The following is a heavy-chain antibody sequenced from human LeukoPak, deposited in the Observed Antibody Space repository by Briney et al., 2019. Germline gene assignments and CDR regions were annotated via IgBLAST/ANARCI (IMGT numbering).Heavy chain of an antibody. CDR1: GFTVSSNY. CDR3: ARTVTNPYYYYVMDV. J-gene: IGHJ6*02. CDR2: IYSGGST. Sequence: GGSLRLSCAASGFTVSSNYMSWVRQAPGKGLEWVSVIYSGGSTYYADSVKGRFTISRDNSKNTLYLQMNSLRAEDTAVYYCARTVTNPYYYYVMDVWGQGTTVTVSS. V-gene: IGHV3-53*01. D-gene: IGHD4-17*01.